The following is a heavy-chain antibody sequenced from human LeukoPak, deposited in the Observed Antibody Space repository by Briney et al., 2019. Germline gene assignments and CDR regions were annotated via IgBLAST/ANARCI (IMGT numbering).Heavy chain of an antibody. Sequence: PGGSLRLSCAASGFTFSSYSMSWVRQAPGKGLEWVSAISGGGGHTFYADSVKGRVTTSRDNSKNTLYLQMNNLRAEDTAVYYCAKRVAEESSSWYIDMWGQGTMFSVSS. CDR1: GFTFSSYS. CDR2: ISGGGGHT. D-gene: IGHD6-13*01. J-gene: IGHJ3*02. CDR3: AKRVAEESSSWYIDM. V-gene: IGHV3-23*01.